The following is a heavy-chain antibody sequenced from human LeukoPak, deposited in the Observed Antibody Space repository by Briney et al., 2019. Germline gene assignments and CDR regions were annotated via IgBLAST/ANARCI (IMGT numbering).Heavy chain of an antibody. CDR2: ISSSSSTI. CDR1: GFTFSSYW. V-gene: IGHV3-48*01. D-gene: IGHD4-17*01. CDR3: AREATRLRDAFDI. Sequence: GGSLRLSCAASGFTFSSYWMNWVRQAPGKGLEWVSYISSSSSTIYYADSVKGRFTISRDNAKNSLYLQMNSLRAEDTAVYYCAREATRLRDAFDIWGQGTMVTVSS. J-gene: IGHJ3*02.